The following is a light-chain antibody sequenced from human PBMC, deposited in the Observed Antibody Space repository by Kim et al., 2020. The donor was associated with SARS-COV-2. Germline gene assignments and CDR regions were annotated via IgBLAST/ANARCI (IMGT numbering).Light chain of an antibody. J-gene: IGKJ2*01. CDR1: QSVSSY. Sequence: EIVLAQSPATLSLSPGERATLSCRASQSVSSYLAWYQQKPGQAPRLLIYDASNRATGIPARFSGSGSGTDFTLTISSLEPEDFAVYYCQQSYNWPQTFGQGTKLE. CDR3: QQSYNWPQT. CDR2: DAS. V-gene: IGKV3-11*01.